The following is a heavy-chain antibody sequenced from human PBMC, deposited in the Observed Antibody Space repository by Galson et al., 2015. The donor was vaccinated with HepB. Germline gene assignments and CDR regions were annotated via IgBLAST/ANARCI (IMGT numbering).Heavy chain of an antibody. CDR3: AKVGSLSHDASGLDY. CDR1: GLTFSPYS. J-gene: IGHJ4*02. Sequence: SLRLSCAASGLTFSPYSLSWVRQAPGKGLEWVSTISGSGRVTKYADSVKGRFTSSRDNSKNTLHLQMSSQRADDTAVYYCAKVGSLSHDASGLDYWGQATLVKGSS. V-gene: IGHV3-23*01. CDR2: ISGSGRVT. D-gene: IGHD2-15*01.